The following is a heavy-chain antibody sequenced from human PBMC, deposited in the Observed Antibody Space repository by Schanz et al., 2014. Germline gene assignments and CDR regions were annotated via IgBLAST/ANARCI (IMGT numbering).Heavy chain of an antibody. Sequence: QVQLVESGGGVVQPGRSLRLSCAAYGFTLSSYAMHWVRQAPGKGLEWVAVISYDGSNKYYADSVKGRFTISRDNSKNTLYLQMNTLRAEDTAVYYCARDRRRIATPSTPSFRNYYYYAMDVWGQGTLVTVSS. CDR2: ISYDGSNK. J-gene: IGHJ6*02. CDR1: GFTLSSYA. V-gene: IGHV3-30-3*01. D-gene: IGHD6-13*01. CDR3: ARDRRRIATPSTPSFRNYYYYAMDV.